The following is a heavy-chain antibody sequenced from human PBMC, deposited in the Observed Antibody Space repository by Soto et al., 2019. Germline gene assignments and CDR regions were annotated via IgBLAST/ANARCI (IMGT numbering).Heavy chain of an antibody. V-gene: IGHV5-51*01. Sequence: EVQLVQSGSEVREPGESLKISCHGSGYSFTTSWIAWVRQKPGKGPEWMGIIYPSKSDTRYSPSFQGQVTISADKSISTAYLHWSSLKASDTAMYYCARHRSTVITGGFWWYLDLWSSGTLVTVSS. CDR2: IYPSKSDT. J-gene: IGHJ2*01. D-gene: IGHD4-17*01. CDR3: ARHRSTVITGGFWWYLDL. CDR1: GYSFTTSW.